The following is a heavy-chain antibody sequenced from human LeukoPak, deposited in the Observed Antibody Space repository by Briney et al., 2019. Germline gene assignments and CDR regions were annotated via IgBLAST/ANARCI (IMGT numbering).Heavy chain of an antibody. CDR1: GFDFSDYY. CDR2: IKTTGLTT. J-gene: IGHJ4*02. Sequence: PGGSLRLSCAASGFDFSDYYMSWIRQAPGKGLEWISNIKTTGLTTYYADSVKGRFTISRDNAKNSLFLQMNSLRAEDTAVYYCARDRLHYGEYEKTFDYWGQGTLVTVSS. CDR3: ARDRLHYGEYEKTFDY. D-gene: IGHD4-17*01. V-gene: IGHV3-11*04.